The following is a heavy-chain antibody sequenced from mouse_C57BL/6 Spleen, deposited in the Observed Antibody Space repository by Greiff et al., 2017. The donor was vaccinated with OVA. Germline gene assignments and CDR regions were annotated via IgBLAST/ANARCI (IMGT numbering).Heavy chain of an antibody. CDR2: IDPETGGT. J-gene: IGHJ2*01. V-gene: IGHV1-15*01. CDR1: GYTFTDYE. Sequence: VQLQESGAELVRPGASVTLSCKASGYTFTDYEMHWVKQTPVHGLEWIGAIDPETGGTAYNQKFKGKAILTADKSSSTAYMELRSLTSEDSAVYYCTRTYSSYGRDFDYWGKGTTLTVSS. CDR3: TRTYSSYGRDFDY. D-gene: IGHD1-1*01.